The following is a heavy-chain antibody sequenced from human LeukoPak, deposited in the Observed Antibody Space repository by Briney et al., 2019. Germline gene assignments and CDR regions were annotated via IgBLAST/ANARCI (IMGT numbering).Heavy chain of an antibody. Sequence: SETLSLTCAVSGVSISTYDWSWIRQPPGKGLEWIGFIFVGGSTNYNPSLKSRVTMSLDPSKNQFSLNLSSLTAADTAVYFCARLGGWSLRDWGQGTLVSVSS. CDR1: GVSISTYD. CDR3: ARLGGWSLRD. V-gene: IGHV4-4*09. D-gene: IGHD6-19*01. CDR2: IFVGGST. J-gene: IGHJ4*02.